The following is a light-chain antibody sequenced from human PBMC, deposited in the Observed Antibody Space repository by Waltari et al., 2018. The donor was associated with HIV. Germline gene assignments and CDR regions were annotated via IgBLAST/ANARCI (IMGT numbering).Light chain of an antibody. V-gene: IGLV2-8*01. Sequence: QSALTQPPSASGSPGQSVTISCTGASSDIGGYNYVSWYQQHPDKPPKLIIYEVSKRPSGVPGRFSGAKSGNVASLTVSGLQDDDEADYYCAAWGDSLSSYVFGTGTEVTVL. CDR3: AAWGDSLSSYV. J-gene: IGLJ1*01. CDR1: SSDIGGYNY. CDR2: EVS.